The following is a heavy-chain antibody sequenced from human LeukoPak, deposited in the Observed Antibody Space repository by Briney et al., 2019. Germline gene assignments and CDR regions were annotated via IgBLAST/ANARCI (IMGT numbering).Heavy chain of an antibody. J-gene: IGHJ4*02. CDR1: GFTFSSYE. D-gene: IGHD1-14*01. V-gene: IGHV3-48*03. CDR3: ATLGTYLSPFDY. CDR2: ISSSGSTI. Sequence: PGGSLGLSCAASGFTFSSYEINWVRQAPGKGLEWVSHISSSGSTIYYADSVKGRFTISRDNAKNSLYLQMNSLRAEDTAVYYCATLGTYLSPFDYWGQGTLVTVSS.